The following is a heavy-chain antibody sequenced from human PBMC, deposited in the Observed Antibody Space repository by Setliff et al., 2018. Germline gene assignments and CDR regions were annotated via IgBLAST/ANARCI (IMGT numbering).Heavy chain of an antibody. CDR3: ARDLGHGGDSDY. CDR2: IGHTGSI. Sequence: SETLSLTCTVSGYSISSGYIWGWIRQPPGKGLEWVGNIGHTGSINYNPSLKSRLTISRDTSRNQVSLKLNSVTATDTAVYYCARDLGHGGDSDYWGQGILVTVSS. D-gene: IGHD2-21*02. CDR1: GYSISSGYI. J-gene: IGHJ4*02. V-gene: IGHV4-38-2*02.